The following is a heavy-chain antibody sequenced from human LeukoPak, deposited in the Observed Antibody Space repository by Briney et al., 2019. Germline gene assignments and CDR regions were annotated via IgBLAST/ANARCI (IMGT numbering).Heavy chain of an antibody. J-gene: IGHJ5*02. CDR2: INHSGST. Sequence: SETLSLTCAVYGGSFSGYYWSWIRQPPGKGLEWIGEINHSGSTNYNPSLKSRVTISVDTSKNQFSLKLSSVTAADTAVYYCARLVSSGWYWGHNWFDPWGQGTLVTVSS. CDR1: GGSFSGYY. D-gene: IGHD6-19*01. CDR3: ARLVSSGWYWGHNWFDP. V-gene: IGHV4-34*01.